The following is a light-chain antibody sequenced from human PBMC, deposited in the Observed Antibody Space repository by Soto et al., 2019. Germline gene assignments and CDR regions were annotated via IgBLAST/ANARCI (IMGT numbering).Light chain of an antibody. V-gene: IGLV2-14*03. J-gene: IGLJ2*01. CDR3: NSYSTSSTPLV. Sequence: QSALTQPASVSGSPGQSITISCPGTSSDVGHYDYVSWYQQHPGKAPRLMIYDVNNRPSGVSNRFSGSKSGNTASLTISGLQAEDEADYYCNSYSTSSTPLVFGGGTKVTVL. CDR1: SSDVGHYDY. CDR2: DVN.